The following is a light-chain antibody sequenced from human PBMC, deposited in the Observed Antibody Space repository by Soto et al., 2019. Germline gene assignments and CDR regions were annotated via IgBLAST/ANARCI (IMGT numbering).Light chain of an antibody. CDR1: QSVTKNY. V-gene: IGKV3-20*01. J-gene: IGKJ1*01. CDR2: GTS. Sequence: VMTQSPASLSVSPGERATLSCSASQSVTKNYLAWFQQKPGQAPRLLIYGTSNRATGIPDRFSGSGSGTDFTLSISRLEPEDFAVYYCQQYGGLPRTFGQGTKVDIK. CDR3: QQYGGLPRT.